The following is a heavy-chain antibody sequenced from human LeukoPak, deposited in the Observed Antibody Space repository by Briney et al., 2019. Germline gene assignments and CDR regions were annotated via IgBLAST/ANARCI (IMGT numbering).Heavy chain of an antibody. V-gene: IGHV4-59*01. D-gene: IGHD2-2*01. CDR2: IYYSGSA. Sequence: SETLSLTXTVSGGSISSYYWSWIRQPPGKGLEWIGYIYYSGSANYNPSLKSRVTISVDTSKNQFSLKLSSVTAADTAVHYCARGWGSSTSCWGAWGQGTLVTVSS. CDR3: ARGWGSSTSCWGA. J-gene: IGHJ5*02. CDR1: GGSISSYY.